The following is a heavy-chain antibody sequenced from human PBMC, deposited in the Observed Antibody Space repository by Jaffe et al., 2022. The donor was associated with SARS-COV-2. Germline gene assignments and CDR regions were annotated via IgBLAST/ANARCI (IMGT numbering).Heavy chain of an antibody. CDR2: IRGRGGNT. CDR3: VKGGWLDY. J-gene: IGHJ4*02. V-gene: IGHV3-23*01. CDR1: GFAFDTFD. D-gene: IGHD6-19*01. Sequence: EVQLLESGGGLIQPGGSLRLSCAASGFAFDTFDMSWVRQAPGKGLEWVSIIRGRGGNTYYADPVNGRFTISKDNSKSTLYLQMNSLRVDDTAVYYCVKGGWLDYWGQGALVTVSS.